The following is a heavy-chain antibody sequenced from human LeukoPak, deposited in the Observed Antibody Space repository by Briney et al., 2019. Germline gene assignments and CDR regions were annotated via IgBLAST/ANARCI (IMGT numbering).Heavy chain of an antibody. CDR1: GYSFTSYW. V-gene: IGHV5-51*01. CDR3: ARSDSSSWYWPPQYNWFDP. D-gene: IGHD6-13*01. Sequence: GESLKISCKGSGYSFTSYWIGWVRQMPGKGLEWMGIIYPGDSDTRYSPSFQGQVTISADKSISTAYLQWSSLKASDTAMYYCARSDSSSWYWPPQYNWFDPWGQGTLVTVSS. J-gene: IGHJ5*02. CDR2: IYPGDSDT.